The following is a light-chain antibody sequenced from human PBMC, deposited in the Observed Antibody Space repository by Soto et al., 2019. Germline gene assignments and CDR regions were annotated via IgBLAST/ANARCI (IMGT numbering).Light chain of an antibody. CDR2: END. V-gene: IGLV1-51*02. CDR1: SSNIGEYY. J-gene: IGLJ1*01. Sequence: QSVLTQPPSVSAAPGQKVTMSCSGSSSNIGEYYVSWHQQLPGTAPKLLIYENDKRPSGIPDRFSGSKSVTSATLDITGLQTGDEADYYCGTWDSSLTTFAFGTGTKVTVL. CDR3: GTWDSSLTTFA.